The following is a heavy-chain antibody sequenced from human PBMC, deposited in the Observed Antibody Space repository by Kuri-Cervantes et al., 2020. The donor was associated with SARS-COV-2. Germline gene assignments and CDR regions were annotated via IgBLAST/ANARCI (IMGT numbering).Heavy chain of an antibody. CDR3: ARDSSSSSWTLYYYYGMDV. Sequence: ASVKVSCKASGYTFTSYYMHWVRQAPGQGLEWMGIINPSGGSTSYAQKFQGRVTMTRDTSTSTAYMELRSLRSDDTAVYYCARDSSSSSWTLYYYYGMDVWGQGTTVTVSS. J-gene: IGHJ6*02. CDR2: INPSGGST. D-gene: IGHD6-13*01. CDR1: GYTFTSYY. V-gene: IGHV1-46*01.